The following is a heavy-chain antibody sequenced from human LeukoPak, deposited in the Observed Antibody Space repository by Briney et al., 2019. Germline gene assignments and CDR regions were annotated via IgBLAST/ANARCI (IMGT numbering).Heavy chain of an antibody. V-gene: IGHV3-23*01. Sequence: GGSLRLSCAASGFIFSNYGMSCVSQAPGEVLEWVSAIRGNADTTYYADSVKGRFTIFRDNNKNILYLQMNSLRVDDTALYYCAKGHGDASGYYYFDSWGQGTLVTVSS. J-gene: IGHJ4*02. CDR2: IRGNADTT. CDR1: GFIFSNYG. CDR3: AKGHGDASGYYYFDS. D-gene: IGHD3-22*01.